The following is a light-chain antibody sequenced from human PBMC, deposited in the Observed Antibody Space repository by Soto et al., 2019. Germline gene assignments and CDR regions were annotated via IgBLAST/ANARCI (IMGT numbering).Light chain of an antibody. CDR3: QQYGSSPTWT. Sequence: ETVMTQSPATLSVSPWERATLSCRASQSVNSNLAWYQQKLGQAPRVLIYGASSRATGIPDRFSGSGSGTDFTLTISRLEPEDFAVYYCQQYGSSPTWTFGQGTKVDIK. CDR2: GAS. CDR1: QSVNSN. V-gene: IGKV3-20*01. J-gene: IGKJ1*01.